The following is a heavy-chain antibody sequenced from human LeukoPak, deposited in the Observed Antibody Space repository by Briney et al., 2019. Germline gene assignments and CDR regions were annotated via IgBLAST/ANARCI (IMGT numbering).Heavy chain of an antibody. CDR1: GVSVSSGSYY. V-gene: IGHV4-61*01. CDR3: ARSRAFNSGAFDP. CDR2: IYYSGST. D-gene: IGHD1-26*01. J-gene: IGHJ5*02. Sequence: SETLSLTCTVSGVSVSSGSYYWSWIRQPPGKGLEWIGYIYYSGSTNYNPSLKSRVTISVDTSKNQFSLRLNSVTAADTAVYYCARSRAFNSGAFDPWGQGSLVTVSS.